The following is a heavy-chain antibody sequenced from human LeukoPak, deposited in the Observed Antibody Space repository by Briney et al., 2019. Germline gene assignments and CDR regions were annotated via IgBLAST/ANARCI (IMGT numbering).Heavy chain of an antibody. Sequence: GGSLRLSCTASGITFGDYAMSWFRQAPGKGLEWVGFIRSKTYGGSTEYAASVKGGFTISRDDSKSIAYLQMNSPKTEDTAVYYCTREVDTSIYYNWFDPWGQGTLVTVSS. CDR3: TREVDTSIYYNWFDP. D-gene: IGHD5-18*01. CDR1: GITFGDYA. J-gene: IGHJ5*02. CDR2: IRSKTYGGST. V-gene: IGHV3-49*03.